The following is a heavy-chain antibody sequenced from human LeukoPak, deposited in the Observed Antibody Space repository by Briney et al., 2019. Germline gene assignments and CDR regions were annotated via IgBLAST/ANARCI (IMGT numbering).Heavy chain of an antibody. CDR1: GFTLSSHW. J-gene: IGHJ3*02. CDR3: ARAGEGLQSYGFDM. Sequence: GGSLRLSCAASGFTLSSHWMHWVRQGPGQGLVWVSRINSDGSSTGYEDSVKGRFTISRDNAKNTLDLQMNNLRAEDTAVYYCARAGEGLQSYGFDMWGQGTKVSVST. D-gene: IGHD4-11*01. CDR2: INSDGSST. V-gene: IGHV3-74*01.